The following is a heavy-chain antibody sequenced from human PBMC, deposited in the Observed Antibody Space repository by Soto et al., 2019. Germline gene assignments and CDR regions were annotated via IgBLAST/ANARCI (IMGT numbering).Heavy chain of an antibody. D-gene: IGHD5-12*01. V-gene: IGHV1-69*01. Sequence: QVQLVQSGAEVKKPGSSVKVSCKASGGTFSSYAISWVRQAPGQGLEWMGGNIPIFGTANYAQKFQGRVTITADESTSTAYMELSSLRSEDTAVYYCARGGRDGYKSGVPFDLWGRGTLVTVSS. CDR1: GGTFSSYA. CDR2: NIPIFGTA. CDR3: ARGGRDGYKSGVPFDL. J-gene: IGHJ2*01.